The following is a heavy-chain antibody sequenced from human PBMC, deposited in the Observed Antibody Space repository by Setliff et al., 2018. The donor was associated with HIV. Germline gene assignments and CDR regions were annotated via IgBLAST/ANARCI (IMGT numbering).Heavy chain of an antibody. CDR1: GGSISNYY. J-gene: IGHJ6*03. V-gene: IGHV4-4*08. CDR3: ARDRTITIFGVVLSYMDV. CDR2: IYPIGSPDFPSGNT. D-gene: IGHD3-3*01. Sequence: SETLSLTCTVSGGSISNYYWSWIRQPPGKGLEWIGYIYPIGSPDFPSGNTVYNPSFRSRVTLSLDTSKNQFSLKLTSVTAADAAVYYCARDRTITIFGVVLSYMDVWGKGTTVTVSS.